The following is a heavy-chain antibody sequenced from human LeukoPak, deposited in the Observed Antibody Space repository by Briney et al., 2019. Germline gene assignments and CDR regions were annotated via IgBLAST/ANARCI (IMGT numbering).Heavy chain of an antibody. D-gene: IGHD2-2*01. CDR2: VNHSGST. V-gene: IGHV4-34*01. J-gene: IGHJ6*03. CDR1: GASFSDYY. Sequence: SETLSLTCAVYGASFSDYYWSWIRQPPGKGLEWIGEVNHSGSTTYNPSLKSRVTISVDTSKNQFSLKVSSVTAADTAVYYCARTRVVPAAYYYYYMDVWDKGTTVTVSS. CDR3: ARTRVVPAAYYYYYMDV.